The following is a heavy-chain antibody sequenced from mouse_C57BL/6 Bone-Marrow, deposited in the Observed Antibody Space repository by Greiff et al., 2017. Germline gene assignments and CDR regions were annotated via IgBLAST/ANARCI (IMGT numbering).Heavy chain of an antibody. Sequence: QVQLKQSGAELVKPGASVKMSCKASGYTFTTYPIEWMKQNHGKSLEWIGNFHPYNDDTKYNEKFKGKATLTVEKSSNTVYLELSRLTSDDSAVYYCARSSTFFYYFDYWRQGTTLTVSS. CDR2: FHPYNDDT. J-gene: IGHJ2*01. CDR3: ARSSTFFYYFDY. CDR1: GYTFTTYP. D-gene: IGHD5-1*01. V-gene: IGHV1-47*01.